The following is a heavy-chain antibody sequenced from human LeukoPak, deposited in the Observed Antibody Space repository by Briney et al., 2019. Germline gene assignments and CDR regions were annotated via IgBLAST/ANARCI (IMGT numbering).Heavy chain of an antibody. CDR1: GYTFTSYG. CDR3: AIFRTTGSSVHY. Sequence: ASVKVSCKASGYTFTSYGISWVRQAPGQGLEWMGIINPSGGSTSYAQKFQGRVTMTRDTSTSTVYMELSSLRSEDTAVYYCAIFRTTGSSVHYWGQGTLVTVSS. J-gene: IGHJ4*02. CDR2: INPSGGST. D-gene: IGHD6-6*01. V-gene: IGHV1-46*01.